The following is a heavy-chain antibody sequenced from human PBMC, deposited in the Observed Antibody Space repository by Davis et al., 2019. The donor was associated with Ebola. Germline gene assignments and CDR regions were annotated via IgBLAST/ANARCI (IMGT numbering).Heavy chain of an antibody. CDR2: IRSKAYGGTT. CDR3: TRATDYYDSSGYYRYFDY. D-gene: IGHD3-22*01. J-gene: IGHJ4*02. V-gene: IGHV3-49*04. CDR1: GFTFGDYA. Sequence: GESLKISCTASGFTFGDYAMSWVRQAPGKGLEWVGFIRSKAYGGTTEYAASVKGRFTISRDDSKSIAYLQMNSLKTEDTAVYYCTRATDYYDSSGYYRYFDYWGQGTLVTVSS.